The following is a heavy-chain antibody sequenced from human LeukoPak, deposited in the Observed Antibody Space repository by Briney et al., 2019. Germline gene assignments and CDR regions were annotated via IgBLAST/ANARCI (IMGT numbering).Heavy chain of an antibody. V-gene: IGHV4-39*01. Sequence: SETLSLTCTVSGGSISSSSYYWGWIRQPPGKGLEWIGSIYYSGSTYYNPSLKSRVTISVDTSKNQFSLKLSSVTAADTAVYYCARSYSGYAEEGPYHFDYWGQGTLVTVSS. CDR2: IYYSGST. D-gene: IGHD5-12*01. J-gene: IGHJ4*02. CDR1: GGSISSSSYY. CDR3: ARSYSGYAEEGPYHFDY.